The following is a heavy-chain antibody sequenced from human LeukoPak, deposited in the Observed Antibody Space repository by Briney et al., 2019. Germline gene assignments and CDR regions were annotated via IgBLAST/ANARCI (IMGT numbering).Heavy chain of an antibody. CDR2: ISYDGGNM. CDR3: ARHRLRYSSGWYYFDY. D-gene: IGHD6-19*01. J-gene: IGHJ4*02. V-gene: IGHV3-30-3*01. CDR1: GLTFSSYA. Sequence: GGSLRLSCAASGLTFSSYALHWVRQAPGKGLEWVAVISYDGGNMSYADSVKGRFTISRDNSKNTLYLQINSLRAEDTAVYYCARHRLRYSSGWYYFDYRGQGTLATVSS.